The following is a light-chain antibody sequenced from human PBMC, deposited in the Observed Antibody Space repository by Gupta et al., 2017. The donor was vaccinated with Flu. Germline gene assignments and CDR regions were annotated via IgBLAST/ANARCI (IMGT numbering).Light chain of an antibody. CDR3: AAWDDRLSSWL. CDR1: SPNIGRNY. V-gene: IGLV1-47*01. J-gene: IGLJ2*01. Sequence: VTVSCSGSSPNIGRNYVYWFQQVPGTAPKLLIYRNYLRPSGVTDRFSASKSGTSASLAISGLRSADEADYYCAAWDDRLSSWLFGGGTTLTVL. CDR2: RNY.